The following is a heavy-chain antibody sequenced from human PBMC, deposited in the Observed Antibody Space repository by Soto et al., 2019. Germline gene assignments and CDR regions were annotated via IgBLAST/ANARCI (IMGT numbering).Heavy chain of an antibody. CDR2: IWYDGSNK. J-gene: IGHJ3*02. V-gene: IGHV3-33*01. CDR3: ARDRRGGDAFDI. Sequence: QVQLVESGGGVVQPGRSLRLSCAASGFTFSSYGMHWVRQAPGKGLEWVAVIWYDGSNKYYADSVKGRFTISRDNSKNTLYLQMNSLRAEDTAVYYCARDRRGGDAFDIWGQGTMVPVSS. D-gene: IGHD3-10*01. CDR1: GFTFSSYG.